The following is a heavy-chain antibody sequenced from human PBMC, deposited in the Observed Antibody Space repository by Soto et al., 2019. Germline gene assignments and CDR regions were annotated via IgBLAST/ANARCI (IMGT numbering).Heavy chain of an antibody. J-gene: IGHJ4*02. CDR2: ISGSGGST. V-gene: IGHV3-23*01. CDR3: AKDFGSAYYIFDC. Sequence: GESLKISCAASGFTFSSYAMNWVRQAPGKGLEWVSAISGSGGSTYYADSVKGRFTISRDNSKNTLNLQMNSLRAEDTAVYYCAKDFGSAYYIFDCWGQGTLVTVSS. CDR1: GFTFSSYA. D-gene: IGHD3-3*01.